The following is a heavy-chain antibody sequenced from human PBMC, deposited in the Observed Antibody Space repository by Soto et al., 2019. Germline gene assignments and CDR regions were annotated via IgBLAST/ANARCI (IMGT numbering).Heavy chain of an antibody. CDR3: ARDGYCTNRLCYTYFFDY. J-gene: IGHJ4*02. V-gene: IGHV3-48*02. CDR1: GFTFSGYS. CDR2: FSLSSGTI. Sequence: GGSLRLSCAASGFTFSGYSVNWVSQAPGKGLEWISYFSLSSGTIYYADSVKGRFTISRDNAKDSLYLQMNSLRDEDPAVYYCARDGYCTNRLCYTYFFDYWGQGTLVTVYS. D-gene: IGHD2-8*01.